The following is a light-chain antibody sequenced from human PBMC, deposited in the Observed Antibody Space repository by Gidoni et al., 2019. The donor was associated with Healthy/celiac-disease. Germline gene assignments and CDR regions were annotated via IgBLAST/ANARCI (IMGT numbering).Light chain of an antibody. CDR1: QSVSSSY. J-gene: IGKJ3*01. V-gene: IGKV3-20*01. CDR3: QQYGSSPCT. CDR2: GAS. Sequence: IVLTPSPGTLSLSPGERATLSCRASQSVSSSYLAWYQQKPGQAPRLLIYGASSRATGIPDRFSGSGSGTDFTLTISRLEPEDFAVYYCQQYGSSPCTFGPGTKVDIK.